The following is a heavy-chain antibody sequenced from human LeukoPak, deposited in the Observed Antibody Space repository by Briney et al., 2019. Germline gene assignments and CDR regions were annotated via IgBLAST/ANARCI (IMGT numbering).Heavy chain of an antibody. D-gene: IGHD4-17*01. V-gene: IGHV4-39*07. J-gene: IGHJ5*02. Sequence: PSETLSLTCTVSGGSISSSTYYWGWIRQPPGKGLEWIGSIYYSGSTYYNPSLKSRVTISVDTSKNQFSLKLSSVTAADTAVYYCARAYVARYGDSNWFDPWGQGTLVTVSS. CDR2: IYYSGST. CDR1: GGSISSSTYY. CDR3: ARAYVARYGDSNWFDP.